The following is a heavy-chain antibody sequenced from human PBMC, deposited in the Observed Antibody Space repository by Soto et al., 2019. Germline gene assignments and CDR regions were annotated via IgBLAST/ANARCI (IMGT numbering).Heavy chain of an antibody. CDR1: GFTFSSYS. J-gene: IGHJ6*04. CDR2: ISSSSSTI. V-gene: IGHV3-48*02. CDR3: ARDPSSGRQYYYYGMDV. D-gene: IGHD6-19*01. Sequence: EVQLVESGGGLVQPGGSLRLSCAASGFTFSSYSMNWVRQAPGKGLEWVSYISSSSSTIYYADSVKGRFTISRDNAKNSLYMQMNSLRDEDTAVYYCARDPSSGRQYYYYGMDVWGKGTTVTVSS.